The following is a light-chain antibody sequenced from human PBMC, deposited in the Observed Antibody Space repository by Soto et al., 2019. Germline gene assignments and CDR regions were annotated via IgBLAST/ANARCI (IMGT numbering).Light chain of an antibody. J-gene: IGKJ4*01. V-gene: IGKV3-20*01. CDR1: QSAYSSY. CDR3: QQYGTSLFT. CDR2: GAS. Sequence: ELVLTQSPGTLSLSPGDRATLSCRSSQSAYSSYLSWYQQKPGQAPRLLIYGASNRATGIPDRFSGSGSGTDFTLTISGLEPEDFAVYYCQQYGTSLFTFGGGTREEIK.